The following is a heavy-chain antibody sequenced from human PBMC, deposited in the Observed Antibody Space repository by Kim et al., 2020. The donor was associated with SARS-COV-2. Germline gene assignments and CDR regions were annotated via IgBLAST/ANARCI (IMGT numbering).Heavy chain of an antibody. V-gene: IGHV4-4*06. Sequence: PSLKSRRTMPVDTSNNQFSLVLSSVTAADTAIYYCARVPAAGTEDYFDYWGQGTLVTVSS. CDR3: ARVPAAGTEDYFDY. D-gene: IGHD6-13*01. J-gene: IGHJ4*02.